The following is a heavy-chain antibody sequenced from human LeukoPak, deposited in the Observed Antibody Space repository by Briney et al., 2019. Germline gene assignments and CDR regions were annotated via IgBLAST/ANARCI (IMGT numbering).Heavy chain of an antibody. CDR1: GGSISSGDYY. CDR2: IYYSGSS. V-gene: IGHV4-30-4*01. CDR3: ARQIYGDLYYFDY. J-gene: IGHJ4*02. Sequence: PSQTLSLTCTVSGGSISSGDYYWSWIRQPPGKGLEWIGYIYYSGSSYYIPSLKSRVTMSADTSKNQFSLRLSSVTAADTAVYYCARQIYGDLYYFDYWGQGTLVTVSS. D-gene: IGHD4-17*01.